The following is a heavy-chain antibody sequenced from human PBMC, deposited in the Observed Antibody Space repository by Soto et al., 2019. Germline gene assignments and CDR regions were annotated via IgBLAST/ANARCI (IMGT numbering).Heavy chain of an antibody. CDR2: IDPSDSYT. CDR1: GYSFTSYW. J-gene: IGHJ6*02. V-gene: IGHV5-10-1*01. CDR3: ARSTVTDKYGMDV. D-gene: IGHD4-17*01. Sequence: ECLKISFKGSGYSFTSYWISWVRQIPGKGLEWMGRIDPSDSYTNYSPSFQGHVTISADKSISTAYLQWSSLKASDTAMYYCARSTVTDKYGMDVWGQGTTVTVSS.